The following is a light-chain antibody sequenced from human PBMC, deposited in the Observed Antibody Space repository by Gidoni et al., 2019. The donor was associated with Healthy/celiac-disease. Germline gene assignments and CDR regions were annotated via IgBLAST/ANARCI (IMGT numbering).Light chain of an antibody. CDR2: GAS. CDR1: QSVSSN. V-gene: IGKV3-15*01. CDR3: QQYNNWPVT. J-gene: IGKJ3*01. Sequence: EIVMTQSPATLSVSPGERATLSCRASQSVSSNLAWYQQKPGQAPRLLIYGASTRATGIPARFSGSGSVTEFTLTISSLQSEDFAVYYCQQYNNWPVTFXPXTKVDIK.